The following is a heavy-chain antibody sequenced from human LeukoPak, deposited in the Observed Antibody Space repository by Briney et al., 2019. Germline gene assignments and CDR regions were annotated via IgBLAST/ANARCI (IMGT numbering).Heavy chain of an antibody. J-gene: IGHJ4*02. V-gene: IGHV1-46*01. CDR1: GYTFTSYY. Sequence: ASVKVSCKASGYTFTSYYMHWVRQAPGQGLEWMGIINPRGGTTTYAQKFQGRVTMTTETSTTTVYMELSSLRSEDTAVYYCARLWFGESRFDYWGQGTLVTVSS. CDR3: ARLWFGESRFDY. D-gene: IGHD3-10*01. CDR2: INPRGGTT.